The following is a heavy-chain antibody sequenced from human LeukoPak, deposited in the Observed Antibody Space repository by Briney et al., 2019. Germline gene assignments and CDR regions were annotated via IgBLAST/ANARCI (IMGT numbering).Heavy chain of an antibody. Sequence: PGGSLRLSCAASGFTLSSYAMSWVRQAPGKGLEWASGISGSATYYADSVKGRFTISRDNSKNTLFLQMNSLRAEDTAVYYCAKVGSGWYYFDYWGQGTLVTVSS. CDR3: AKVGSGWYYFDY. CDR1: GFTLSSYA. V-gene: IGHV3-23*01. CDR2: ISGSAT. D-gene: IGHD6-19*01. J-gene: IGHJ4*02.